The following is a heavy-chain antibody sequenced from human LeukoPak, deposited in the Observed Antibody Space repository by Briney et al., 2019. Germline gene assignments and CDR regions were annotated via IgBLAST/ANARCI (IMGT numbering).Heavy chain of an antibody. J-gene: IGHJ4*02. V-gene: IGHV3-7*01. Sequence: PGGSLRHSCVASGFTFSDYYMSWVRQPPGKGLEWVANIKQDGSEKYYVDSVKGRFTISRDNAKNSLFLQMNSLRAEDTAVYYCAREVTPYYWGQGTLVTVSS. CDR2: IKQDGSEK. CDR3: AREVTPYY. CDR1: GFTFSDYY. D-gene: IGHD4-23*01.